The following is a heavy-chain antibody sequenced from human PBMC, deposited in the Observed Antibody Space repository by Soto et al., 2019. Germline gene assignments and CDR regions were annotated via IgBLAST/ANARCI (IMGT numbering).Heavy chain of an antibody. CDR2: IIPIFGTA. CDR1: GGTFSSYA. J-gene: IGHJ4*02. V-gene: IGHV1-69*13. Sequence: SVKVSCKASGGTFSSYAISWVRQAPGEGLEWMGGIIPIFGTASYAQKFQGRVTITADESTSTAYIELSSLRSEDTAVYYCARSDSSGYYLAGGYWGQGTMVTVSS. CDR3: ARSDSSGYYLAGGY. D-gene: IGHD3-22*01.